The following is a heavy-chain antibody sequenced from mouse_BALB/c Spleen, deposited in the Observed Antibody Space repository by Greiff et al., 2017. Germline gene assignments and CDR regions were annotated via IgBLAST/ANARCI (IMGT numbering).Heavy chain of an antibody. J-gene: IGHJ3*01. CDR1: GYAFTNYL. CDR3: ARSGRATRFAY. V-gene: IGHV1-54*01. Sequence: VKLMESGAELVRPGTSVKVSCKASGYAFTNYLIEWVKQRPGQGLEWIGVINPGSGGTNYNEKFKGKATLTADKSSSTAYMQLSSLTSDDSAVYFCARSGRATRFAYWGQGTLVTVSA. CDR2: INPGSGGT. D-gene: IGHD3-1*01.